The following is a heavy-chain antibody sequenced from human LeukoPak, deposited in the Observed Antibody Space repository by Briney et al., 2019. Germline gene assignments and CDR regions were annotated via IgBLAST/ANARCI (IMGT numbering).Heavy chain of an antibody. Sequence: SETLSLTCTVSGGSISSSSYYWGWIRQPPGKGLEWIGSIYYSGSTYYNPSLKSRVTISVDTSKNQFSLKLSSVTAADTAVYYCARVGGTNYYYHGMDVWGQGTTVTVSS. V-gene: IGHV4-39*07. CDR1: GGSISSSSYY. D-gene: IGHD4-23*01. CDR3: ARVGGTNYYYHGMDV. J-gene: IGHJ6*02. CDR2: IYYSGST.